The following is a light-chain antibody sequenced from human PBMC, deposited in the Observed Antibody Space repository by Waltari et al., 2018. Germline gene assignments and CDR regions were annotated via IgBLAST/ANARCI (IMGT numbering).Light chain of an antibody. CDR3: QQFGGSPMYT. Sequence: VVLTQSPGTLSLSPGERATLSCRASQSVDTTYFAWYQQKPGQSPRLLIYKTSTRATGIPDRFSGSGSGTDFSLNIYMLEPGDSAVYFCQQFGGSPMYTFGQGTKLEI. CDR1: QSVDTTY. J-gene: IGKJ2*01. CDR2: KTS. V-gene: IGKV3-20*01.